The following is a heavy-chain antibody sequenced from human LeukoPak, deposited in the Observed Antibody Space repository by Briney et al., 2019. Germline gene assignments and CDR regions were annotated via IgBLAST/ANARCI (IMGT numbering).Heavy chain of an antibody. J-gene: IGHJ4*02. V-gene: IGHV3-30*04. D-gene: IGHD6-19*01. CDR3: ARFHSSSGWYYFDY. CDR1: GFTFSSYA. Sequence: PGGSLRLSCAASGFTFSSYAMHWVRQAPGKGLEWVAVISYDGSNKYYADSVKGRFTISRDNSKNTLYLQMNSLRAEDTAVYYCARFHSSSGWYYFDYWGQGTLVTVSS. CDR2: ISYDGSNK.